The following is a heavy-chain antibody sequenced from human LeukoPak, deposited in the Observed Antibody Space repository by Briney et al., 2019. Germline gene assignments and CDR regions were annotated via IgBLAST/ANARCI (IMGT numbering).Heavy chain of an antibody. D-gene: IGHD3-3*01. J-gene: IGHJ4*02. Sequence: SETLSLTCTVSGGSISSYYWSWIRQPPGKGLEWIGYIYYSGSTNYNPSLKSRVTISVDTSKNQFSLKLSSVTAADTAVYYCARGRITIFGVVEPLVDYWGQGTLVTVSS. CDR3: ARGRITIFGVVEPLVDY. V-gene: IGHV4-59*01. CDR2: IYYSGST. CDR1: GGSISSYY.